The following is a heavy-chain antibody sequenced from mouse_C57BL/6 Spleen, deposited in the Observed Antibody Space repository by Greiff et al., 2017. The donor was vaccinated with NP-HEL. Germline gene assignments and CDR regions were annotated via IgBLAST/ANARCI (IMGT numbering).Heavy chain of an antibody. CDR1: GYSITSGYY. Sequence: ESGPGLVKPSQSLSLTCSVTGYSITSGYYWNWIRQFPGNKLEWMGYISYDGSNNYNPSLKNRISITRDTSKNQFFLKLNSVTTEDTATYYCAREANYDGWYFDVWGTGTTVTVSS. V-gene: IGHV3-6*01. J-gene: IGHJ1*03. CDR2: ISYDGSN. CDR3: AREANYDGWYFDV. D-gene: IGHD2-4*01.